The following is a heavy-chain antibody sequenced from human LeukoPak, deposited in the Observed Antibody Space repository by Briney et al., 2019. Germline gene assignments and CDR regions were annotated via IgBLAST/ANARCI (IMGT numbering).Heavy chain of an antibody. V-gene: IGHV3-23*01. CDR1: GFTFSSYA. J-gene: IGHJ6*02. D-gene: IGHD6-13*01. Sequence: GGSLRLSCAASGFTFSSYAMSWVRQAPGKGLEWVSAISGSGGSTYYADSVKGRFTISRDNSKNTLYLQMNSLRAEDTAVYYCAKAPWGVAAALVTPMDAWGQGTTVTVSS. CDR2: ISGSGGST. CDR3: AKAPWGVAAALVTPMDA.